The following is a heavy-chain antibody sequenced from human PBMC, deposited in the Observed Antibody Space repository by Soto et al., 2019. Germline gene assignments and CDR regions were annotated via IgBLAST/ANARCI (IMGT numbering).Heavy chain of an antibody. CDR3: ARDRIAAAGTGWYYYGLDV. J-gene: IGHJ6*02. Sequence: SETLSLTCAVSGGSISSGGYSWSWIRQPPGKGLEWIGYIYHSGSTYYNPSLKSRVTISVDRSKNQFSLKLSSVTAADTAVYYCARDRIAAAGTGWYYYGLDVWGQGTTVTVSS. CDR1: GGSISSGGYS. CDR2: IYHSGST. D-gene: IGHD6-13*01. V-gene: IGHV4-30-2*01.